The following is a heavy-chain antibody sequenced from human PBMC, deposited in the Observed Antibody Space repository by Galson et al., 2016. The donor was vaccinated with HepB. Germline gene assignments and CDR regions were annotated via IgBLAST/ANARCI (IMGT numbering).Heavy chain of an antibody. CDR3: AKDRYDSSGARYDY. Sequence: SLRLSCAASGFTFSNYAMSWVRQAPGKGLEWVSGISESGGTTYDTDSLKGRFTISRDNSRNMLFLQMTSMRAEDTAVYYCAKDRYDSSGARYDYWGQGTLDTVSS. CDR1: GFTFSNYA. D-gene: IGHD3-22*01. J-gene: IGHJ4*02. CDR2: ISESGGTT. V-gene: IGHV3-23*01.